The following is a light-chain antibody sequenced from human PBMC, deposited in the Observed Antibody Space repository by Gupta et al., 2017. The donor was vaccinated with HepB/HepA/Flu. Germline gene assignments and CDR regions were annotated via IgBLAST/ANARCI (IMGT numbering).Light chain of an antibody. CDR1: QSLLHSNGYNY. Sequence: DIVMPQSPLSLPVPPGEPASISCRSSQSLLHSNGYNYLDWYLQKPGQSPQLLIYLGSNRASGVPDRFSGSGSGTDFTLKISRVEAEDVGVYYCMQALQTPWTFGQGTRLEIK. J-gene: IGKJ5*01. V-gene: IGKV2-28*01. CDR3: MQALQTPWT. CDR2: LGS.